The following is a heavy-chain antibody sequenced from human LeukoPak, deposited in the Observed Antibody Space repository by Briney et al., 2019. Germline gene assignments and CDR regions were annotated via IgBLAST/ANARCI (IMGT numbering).Heavy chain of an antibody. Sequence: GGSLRLSCAASGFTFSNYNMNWVRQAPGKGLEWVSSLTSSSSYIYYADSVKGRFTISRDDANNSLYLQLNSLGAEDTAVYYCAELGITMIGGVWGKGTTVTVSS. D-gene: IGHD3-10*02. CDR1: GFTFSNYN. CDR2: LTSSSSYI. J-gene: IGHJ6*04. V-gene: IGHV3-21*01. CDR3: AELGITMIGGV.